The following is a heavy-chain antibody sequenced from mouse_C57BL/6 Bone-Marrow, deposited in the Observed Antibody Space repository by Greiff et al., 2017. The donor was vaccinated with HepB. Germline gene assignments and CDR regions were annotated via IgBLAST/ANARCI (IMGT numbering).Heavy chain of an antibody. J-gene: IGHJ3*01. V-gene: IGHV1-56*01. CDR2: IFPGSGST. CDR1: GYTFTSHW. Sequence: VQLQQSGPELVRPGASVKISCKAPGYTFTSHWMQWVRQRPGQGLEWIGEIFPGSGSTYYNEKFKGKATLTVDTSSSTAYMQLSSLTSEDSAVYVCARPYYGSTPFAYWGQGTLVTVSA. D-gene: IGHD1-1*01. CDR3: ARPYYGSTPFAY.